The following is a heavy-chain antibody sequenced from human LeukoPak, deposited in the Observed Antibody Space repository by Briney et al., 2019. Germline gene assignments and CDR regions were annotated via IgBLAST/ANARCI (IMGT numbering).Heavy chain of an antibody. V-gene: IGHV4-59*11. CDR3: ARGRDFWSNYFGFDP. CDR2: ISYSGST. D-gene: IGHD3-3*01. Sequence: SETLSLTCTVSHGSMIDHFWSWLRQPPGKGLEWLGYISYSGSTKYTPCLRGRGTMSLDRSKYQFSLKLGSVTAADTAVYYCARGRDFWSNYFGFDPWGQGSLVTVSS. J-gene: IGHJ5*02. CDR1: HGSMIDHF.